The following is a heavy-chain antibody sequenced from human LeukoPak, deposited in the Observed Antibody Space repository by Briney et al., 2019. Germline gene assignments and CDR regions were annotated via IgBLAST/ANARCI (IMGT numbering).Heavy chain of an antibody. V-gene: IGHV4-59*01. CDR3: ARDSLDYGGWFDT. CDR1: GVSTTNYY. J-gene: IGHJ5*02. Sequence: SETLSLACTVSGVSTTNYYWHWIRQPPGKELEWIAFTSYRGGTKYNPSLKSRATISVDTSENQVSLRVTSMTAADTAVYYCARDSLDYGGWFDTWGQGILVTVSS. CDR2: TSYRGGT. D-gene: IGHD4-23*01.